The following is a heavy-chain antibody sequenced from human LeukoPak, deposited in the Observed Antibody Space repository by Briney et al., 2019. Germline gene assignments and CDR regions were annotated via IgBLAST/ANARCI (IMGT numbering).Heavy chain of an antibody. J-gene: IGHJ6*03. D-gene: IGHD2-2*01. CDR2: ISGSGGST. Sequence: GGFLRLSCAASGFTFSSYAMSWVRQAPGKGLEWVSAISGSGGSTYYADSVKGRFTISRDNSKNTLYLQMNSLRAEDTAVYYCAKGCIPAAKDKDYYYMDVWGKGTTVTVSS. V-gene: IGHV3-23*01. CDR1: GFTFSSYA. CDR3: AKGCIPAAKDKDYYYMDV.